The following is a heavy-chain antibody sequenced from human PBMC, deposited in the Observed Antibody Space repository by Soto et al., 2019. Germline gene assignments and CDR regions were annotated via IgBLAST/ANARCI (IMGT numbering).Heavy chain of an antibody. Sequence: GASLRLSCGASGFTFSSYWMNWVRQAPGKGLEWVANIKQDGSEKYYVDSVKGRFTISRDNARNSMYLQMNSLRAEDTAVYYCTGSSAWLFDYWGQGT. CDR3: TGSSAWLFDY. V-gene: IGHV3-7*01. CDR1: GFTFSSYW. J-gene: IGHJ4*02. CDR2: IKQDGSEK. D-gene: IGHD6-19*01.